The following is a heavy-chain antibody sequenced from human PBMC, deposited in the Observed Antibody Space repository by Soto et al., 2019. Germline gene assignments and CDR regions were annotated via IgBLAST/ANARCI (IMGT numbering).Heavy chain of an antibody. CDR2: IRSKANSYAT. D-gene: IGHD6-19*01. CDR1: GFTFSGSA. Sequence: EVQLVESGGGLVQPGGSLKLSCAASGFTFSGSAMHWVRQASGKGLEWVGRIRSKANSYATAYAASVKGRFTISRDDSKNTAYRQRNSLKTEDTAVYYCTRRSIGSGSGNFDYWGQGTLVTVSS. V-gene: IGHV3-73*02. J-gene: IGHJ4*02. CDR3: TRRSIGSGSGNFDY.